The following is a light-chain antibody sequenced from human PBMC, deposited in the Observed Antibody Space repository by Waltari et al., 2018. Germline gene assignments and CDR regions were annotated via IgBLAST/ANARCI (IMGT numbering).Light chain of an antibody. CDR1: SSDVGLYDY. V-gene: IGLV2-14*01. J-gene: IGLJ1*01. CDR2: DVS. Sequence: QSALTQPASVSGSPGQSITISCTGTSSDVGLYDYVSWYQHHPGKAPKLVIYDVSYRPSGISTRFSASKSCNTASLTISGLQAEDEADYYCTSYTGISTRYVFGTGTKVTGL. CDR3: TSYTGISTRYV.